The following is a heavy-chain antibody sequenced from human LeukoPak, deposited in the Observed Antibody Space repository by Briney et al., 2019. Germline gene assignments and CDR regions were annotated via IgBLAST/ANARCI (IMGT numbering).Heavy chain of an antibody. J-gene: IGHJ4*02. CDR2: INTNTGNP. Sequence: ASVKVSCKASGYTFTSYAMNWVRQAPGQGLEWMGWINTNTGNPTYAQGFTGRFVFSLDTSVSTAYLQISSLKAEDTAVYYCARDDCSGGSCPYYFDYWGQGTLVTVS. D-gene: IGHD2-15*01. CDR3: ARDDCSGGSCPYYFDY. V-gene: IGHV7-4-1*02. CDR1: GYTFTSYA.